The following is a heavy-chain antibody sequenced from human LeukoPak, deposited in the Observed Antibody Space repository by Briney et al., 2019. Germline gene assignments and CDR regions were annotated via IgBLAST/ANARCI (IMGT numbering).Heavy chain of an antibody. CDR3: ARDSYYDSSGLSDY. CDR2: IIPIFGTA. CDR1: GGTFSSYA. V-gene: IGHV1-69*05. Sequence: ASVKVSCKAPGGTFSSYAISWVRQAPGQGLEWMGRIIPIFGTANYAQKFQGRVTITTDESTSTAYMELSSLRSEDTAVYYCARDSYYDSSGLSDYWGQGTLVTVSS. D-gene: IGHD3-22*01. J-gene: IGHJ4*02.